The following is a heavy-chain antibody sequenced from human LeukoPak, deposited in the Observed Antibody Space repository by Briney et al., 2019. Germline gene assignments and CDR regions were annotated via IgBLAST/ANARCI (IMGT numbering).Heavy chain of an antibody. CDR3: AREYCSGGSCYSVFDY. J-gene: IGHJ4*02. V-gene: IGHV4-59*01. CDR2: IYYSGST. D-gene: IGHD2-15*01. CDR1: GGSISSYY. Sequence: SETLSLTCTVSGGSISSYYWSWIRQPPGKGLEWIGYIYYSGSTNYNPSLKSRVTISVDTSKNHFSLKLSSVTAADTAVYYCAREYCSGGSCYSVFDYWGQGTLSPSPQ.